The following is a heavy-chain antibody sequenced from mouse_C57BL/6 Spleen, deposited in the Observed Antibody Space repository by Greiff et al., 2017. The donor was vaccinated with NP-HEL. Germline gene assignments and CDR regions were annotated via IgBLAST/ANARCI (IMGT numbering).Heavy chain of an antibody. CDR3: ARSGSSYESWFAY. V-gene: IGHV5-17*01. CDR2: ISSGSSTI. CDR1: GFTFSDYG. Sequence: EVQRVESGGGLVKPGGSLKLSCAASGFTFSDYGMHWVRQAPETGLEWVAYISSGSSTIYYADTVKGRFTISRDNAKKTLFLQMSSLRSEDTAMYYCARSGSSYESWFAYWGQGTLVTVSA. D-gene: IGHD1-1*01. J-gene: IGHJ3*01.